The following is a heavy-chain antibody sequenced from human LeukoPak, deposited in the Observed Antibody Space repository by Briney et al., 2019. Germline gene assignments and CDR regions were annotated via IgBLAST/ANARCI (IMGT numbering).Heavy chain of an antibody. D-gene: IGHD5-18*01. V-gene: IGHV4-39*07. J-gene: IGHJ4*02. Sequence: SETLSLTCTVSGGSISSSSYYWGWIRQPPGKGLEWIGEIYHSGSTNYNPSLKSRVTISVDKSKNQFSLKLSSVTAADTAVYYCAGGYSYGPPVEDYWGQGTLVTVSS. CDR1: GGSISSSSYY. CDR3: AGGYSYGPPVEDY. CDR2: IYHSGST.